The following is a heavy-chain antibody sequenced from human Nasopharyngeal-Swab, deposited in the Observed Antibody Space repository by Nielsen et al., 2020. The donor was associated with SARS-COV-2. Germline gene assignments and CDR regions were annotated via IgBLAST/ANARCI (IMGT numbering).Heavy chain of an antibody. D-gene: IGHD2-2*01. V-gene: IGHV3-43*02. CDR2: ISGDGGST. J-gene: IGHJ6*02. CDR1: GFTFDDYA. Sequence: GESLKISCAASGFTFDDYAKHWVRQAPGKGLEWVSLISGDGGSTYYADSVKGRFTISRDNSKNSLYLQMNSLRTEDTALYYCARGSSTSCLTRYYYYYGMDVWGQGTTVTVSS. CDR3: ARGSSTSCLTRYYYYYGMDV.